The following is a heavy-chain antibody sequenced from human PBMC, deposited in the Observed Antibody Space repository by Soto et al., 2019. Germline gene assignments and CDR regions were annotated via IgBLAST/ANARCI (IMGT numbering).Heavy chain of an antibody. V-gene: IGHV4-39*01. D-gene: IGHD2-21*02. J-gene: IGHJ4*02. CDR3: ARQEGYTAGCQGY. CDR1: DNSISSSRYY. Sequence: QLQLQESGPGLVKPSETLSLTCTVSDNSISSSRYYWGWIRQPPGEGLEWIGSIYYSGVINYNPSLKSRLTISLDTSKSQFSLKLSSVSAADTAVYYCARQEGYTAGCQGYWGPGTLVTVAS. CDR2: IYYSGVI.